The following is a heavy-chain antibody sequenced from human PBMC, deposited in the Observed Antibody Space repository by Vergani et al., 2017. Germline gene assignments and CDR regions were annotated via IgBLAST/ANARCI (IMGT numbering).Heavy chain of an antibody. D-gene: IGHD1-26*01. CDR2: TYYRSKWYN. V-gene: IGHV6-1*01. CDR3: ARGGMVGLYVRGAFDY. Sequence: QVQLQQSGPGLVKPSQTLSLTCAISGDSVSSNSAAWNWIRQSPSRGLEWLGRTYYRSKWYNGYAVSVKSRITINPDTSKNQFSLQLNSVTPEDTAVHYCARGGMVGLYVRGAFDYWGQGTLVTVSS. CDR1: GDSVSSNSAA. J-gene: IGHJ4*02.